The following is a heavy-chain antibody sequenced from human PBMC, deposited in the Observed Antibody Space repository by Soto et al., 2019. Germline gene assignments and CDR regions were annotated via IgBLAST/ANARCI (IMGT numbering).Heavy chain of an antibody. V-gene: IGHV4-34*01. D-gene: IGHD6-6*01. J-gene: IGHJ4*02. CDR2: ISQSGNT. Sequence: QVQLHQWGAGLLKPSETLSLACSIYSGSFSGYYWSWIRQPPGKGLELIGEISQSGNTNYSPSLKSRVSISINKSKKQFSLDLASVSATDTDVYYCARAPKVSGSSQTRPDFCGQGTLVTVSS. CDR3: ARAPKVSGSSQTRPDF. CDR1: SGSFSGYY.